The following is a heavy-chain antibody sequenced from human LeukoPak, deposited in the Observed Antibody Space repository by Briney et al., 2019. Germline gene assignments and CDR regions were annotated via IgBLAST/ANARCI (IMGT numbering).Heavy chain of an antibody. CDR3: ARLDRILGVVPAAMEESWFDP. J-gene: IGHJ5*02. CDR1: GYSFTYYW. D-gene: IGHD2-2*01. Sequence: GESLKISCKGSGYSFTYYWIGWVRQMPGKGLEWMGVIYPGDSDTRYSPSFQGQVTISADKSISTAYLQWSSLKASDTAMYYCARLDRILGVVPAAMEESWFDPWGQGTLVTVSS. V-gene: IGHV5-51*01. CDR2: IYPGDSDT.